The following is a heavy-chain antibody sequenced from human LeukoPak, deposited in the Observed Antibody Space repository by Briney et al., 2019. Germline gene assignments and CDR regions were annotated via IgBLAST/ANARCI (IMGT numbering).Heavy chain of an antibody. CDR3: ARLITGTTTAFDI. D-gene: IGHD1-7*01. J-gene: IGHJ3*02. CDR2: IYTSGST. Sequence: SETLSLTCTVSGGSISGYYWSWIRQPAGKGLELIGRIYTSGSTHYNPSLKSRVTMSVDMSKNQFSLKLSSVTAADTAVYYCARLITGTTTAFDIWGQGTMVTVSS. V-gene: IGHV4-4*07. CDR1: GGSISGYY.